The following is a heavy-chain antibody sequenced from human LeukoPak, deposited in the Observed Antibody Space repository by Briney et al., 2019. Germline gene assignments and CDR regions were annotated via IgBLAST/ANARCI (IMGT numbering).Heavy chain of an antibody. D-gene: IGHD6-13*01. CDR3: ARGGILYGMDV. CDR1: RFTFSAYS. V-gene: IGHV3-23*01. Sequence: GGSLRLSCAASRFTFSAYSMSCVRQAPGKGLEWVSAISGSGGNTYYADSVKGRFTISRYNSKNTLYLQMNSLRAEDTAAYYCARGGILYGMDVWGQGTTVTVSS. J-gene: IGHJ6*02. CDR2: ISGSGGNT.